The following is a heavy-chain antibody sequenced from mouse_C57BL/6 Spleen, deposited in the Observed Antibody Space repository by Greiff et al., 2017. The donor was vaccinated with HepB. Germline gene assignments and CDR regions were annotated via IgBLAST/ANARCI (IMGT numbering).Heavy chain of an antibody. V-gene: IGHV7-3*01. CDR1: GFTFTDYY. D-gene: IGHD3-3*01. CDR2: IRNKANGYTT. CDR3: ARYNGDGGYFGY. Sequence: EVHLVESGGGLVQPGGSLSLPCAASGFTFTDYYMSWVRQPQGTALEWLGFIRNKANGYTTEYSASVKGLFTISRASSQSMLYLQMNARRAEDSATNYCARYNGDGGYFGYWGQDTTLTGS. J-gene: IGHJ2*01.